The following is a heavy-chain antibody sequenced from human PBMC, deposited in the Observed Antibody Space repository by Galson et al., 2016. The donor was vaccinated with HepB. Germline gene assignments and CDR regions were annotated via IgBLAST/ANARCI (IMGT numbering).Heavy chain of an antibody. J-gene: IGHJ4*02. CDR2: ISGSGTAI. CDR3: ARGYGVNSLDY. D-gene: IGHD4-23*01. Sequence: SLRLSCAASEFNFKNYIMNWVRQAPGKGLEWVSYISGSGTAIYYAGSVEGRFTVSRDNAKNSLYLQMNSLRDEDTAVYYCARGYGVNSLDYWGQGTLVTVSS. CDR1: EFNFKNYI. V-gene: IGHV3-48*02.